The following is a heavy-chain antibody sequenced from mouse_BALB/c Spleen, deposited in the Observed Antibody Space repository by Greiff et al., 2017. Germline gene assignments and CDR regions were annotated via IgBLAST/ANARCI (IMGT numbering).Heavy chain of an antibody. Sequence: EVMLVESGGGLVQPGGSLNLSCAASGFDFSRYWMSWARQAPGKGQEWIGEINPGSSTINYTPSLKDKFIISRDNAKNTLYLQMSKVRSEDTALYYCARLGGYYAMDYWGQGTSVTVSS. J-gene: IGHJ4*01. V-gene: IGHV4-2*02. CDR2: INPGSSTI. CDR1: GFDFSRYW. CDR3: ARLGGYYAMDY.